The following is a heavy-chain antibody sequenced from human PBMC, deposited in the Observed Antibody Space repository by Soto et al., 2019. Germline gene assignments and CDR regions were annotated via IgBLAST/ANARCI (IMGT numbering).Heavy chain of an antibody. V-gene: IGHV1-18*01. J-gene: IGHJ3*02. CDR3: AIDSPDYYDSSGYYLGAFDI. D-gene: IGHD3-22*01. CDR1: GYTFTSYG. CDR2: ISAYNGNT. Sequence: ASVKVSCKASGYTFTSYGISWVRQAPGQGLEWMGWISAYNGNTNYAQKLQGRVTMTTDTSTSTAYMELRSLRSDDTAVYYCAIDSPDYYDSSGYYLGAFDIWGQGTMGTVSS.